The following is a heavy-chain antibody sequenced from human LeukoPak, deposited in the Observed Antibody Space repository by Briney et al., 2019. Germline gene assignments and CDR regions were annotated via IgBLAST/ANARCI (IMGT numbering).Heavy chain of an antibody. CDR1: GYTFTGYY. D-gene: IGHD3-22*01. CDR3: ARTLYDSSPPLGY. CDR2: INPNSGGT. V-gene: IGHV1-2*02. J-gene: IGHJ4*02. Sequence: ASVKVSCKASGYTFTGYYMHWVRQAPGQGLEWMGWINPNSGGTNYAQKFQGRVTMTRDTSISTAYMELSRLRSDDTAVYYCARTLYDSSPPLGYWGQGTLVTVSS.